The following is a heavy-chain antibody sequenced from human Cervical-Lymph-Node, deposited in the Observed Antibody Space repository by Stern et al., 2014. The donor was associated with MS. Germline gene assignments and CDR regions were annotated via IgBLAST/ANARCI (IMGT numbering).Heavy chain of an antibody. CDR2: ISRTGDTR. CDR1: GFSFSDYS. J-gene: IGHJ5*02. V-gene: IGHV3-11*01. Sequence: DQLVESGGGLVKPGGSLTLSCAASGFSFSDYSMSWTRQAPGKGLEWVSHISRTGDTRYYADSVKGRFTISRDNAKDSVYLHMNSLRAEDTAVYYCARGTVWFGELLESWGQGTLVAVSS. CDR3: ARGTVWFGELLES. D-gene: IGHD3-10*01.